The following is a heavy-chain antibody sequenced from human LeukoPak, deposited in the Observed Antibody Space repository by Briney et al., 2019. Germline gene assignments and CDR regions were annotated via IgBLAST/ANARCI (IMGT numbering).Heavy chain of an antibody. CDR3: PRGWYQLLWTGNWFDP. J-gene: IGHJ5*02. V-gene: IGHV1-69*05. CDR1: GGTFGSYA. Sequence: ASVKVSCKASGGTFGSYAISWVRQAPGQGLEWMGRIIPIFGTANYAQKFQGRVTITTDESTSTAYMELSSLRSEDTAVYYCPRGWYQLLWTGNWFDPWGQGTLVTVSS. CDR2: IIPIFGTA. D-gene: IGHD2-2*01.